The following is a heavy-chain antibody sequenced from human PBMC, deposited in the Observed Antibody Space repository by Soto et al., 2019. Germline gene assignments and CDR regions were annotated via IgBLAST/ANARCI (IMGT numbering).Heavy chain of an antibody. CDR1: GYTFISYD. CDR3: ARGPYAEPGRDP. J-gene: IGHJ5*02. V-gene: IGHV1-8*01. Sequence: QVQLEQSGAEVKKPGASVKVSCKASGYTFISYDINWVRQAAGQGLEWLGWMNPNSGNTGYAQKFQGRLTMTGNTSISTAYMELSSLRSDDTAVYYCARGPYAEPGRDPWGQGTLVTVSS. CDR2: MNPNSGNT. D-gene: IGHD1-26*01.